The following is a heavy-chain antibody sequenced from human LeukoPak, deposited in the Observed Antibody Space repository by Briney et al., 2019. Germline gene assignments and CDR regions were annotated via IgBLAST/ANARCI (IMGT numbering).Heavy chain of an antibody. CDR2: IKPDGGEK. CDR1: GFTFNTYW. D-gene: IGHD3-16*01. J-gene: IGHJ4*02. V-gene: IGHV3-7*01. Sequence: GGSLRLSCAVSGFTFNTYWMHWVRQAPGKGLEWVANIKPDGGEKYYADSVKGRFTISRDNAENSLHLQMNSLRVEDTAIYYCARGGMASPDYWDQGTLVSVSS. CDR3: ARGGMASPDY.